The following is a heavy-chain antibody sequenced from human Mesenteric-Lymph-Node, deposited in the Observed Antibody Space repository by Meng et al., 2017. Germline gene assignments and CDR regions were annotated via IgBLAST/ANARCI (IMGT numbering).Heavy chain of an antibody. CDR2: IHHSGST. Sequence: HVQLHESGPGLVVPPGILSLTCAVSGGSISSPNCWGWVRQPPGKGLEWIGGIHHSGSTNYNPSLTSRVNMSVDKSKNQFSLKLSSVTAADTAVYYCARKYLYWGQGTLVTVSS. D-gene: IGHD6-6*01. V-gene: IGHV4-4*03. CDR1: GGSISSPNC. CDR3: ARKYLY. J-gene: IGHJ4*02.